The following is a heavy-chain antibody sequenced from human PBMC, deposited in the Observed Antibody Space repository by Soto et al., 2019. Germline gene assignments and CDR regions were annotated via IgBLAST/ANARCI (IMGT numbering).Heavy chain of an antibody. D-gene: IGHD2-15*01. CDR1: GFTINRFG. J-gene: IGHJ4*02. CDR2: ISSDGRNE. V-gene: IGHV3-30*03. CDR3: ARVADY. Sequence: QVRLVESGGGVVEPGRSLRLSCVASGFTINRFGMDWVRQAPGKGLEWVALISSDGRNEYYADSVKGRFNISIDMSKNTVYLQMNSLSVEDTAVYYCARVADYWGQGTLVTVSS.